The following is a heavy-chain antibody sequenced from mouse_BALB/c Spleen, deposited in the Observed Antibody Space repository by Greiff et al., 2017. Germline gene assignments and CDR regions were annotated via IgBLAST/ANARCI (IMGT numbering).Heavy chain of an antibody. CDR3: ARYRGNIYYAMDY. D-gene: IGHD2-1*01. CDR1: GDSITSGY. Sequence: EVKLQESGPSLVKPSQTLSLTCSVTGDSITSGYWNWIRKFPGNKLEYMGYISYSGSTYYNPSLKSRISITRDTSKNQYYLQLNSVTTEDTATYYCARYRGNIYYAMDYWGQGTSVTVSS. CDR2: ISYSGST. V-gene: IGHV3-8*02. J-gene: IGHJ4*01.